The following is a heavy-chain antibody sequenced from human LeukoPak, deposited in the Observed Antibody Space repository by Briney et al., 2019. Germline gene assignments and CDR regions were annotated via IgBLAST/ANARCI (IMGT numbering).Heavy chain of an antibody. CDR1: GYTFTSYD. V-gene: IGHV1-8*01. Sequence: ASVKVSCKASGYTFTSYDINWVRQATGQGLEWMGWMNPNSGNTGYAQKFQGRVTMTRNTSISTAYMELSSLRSEDTAVYYCARGGYYGSGTLYNWFDPWGQGTLVTVSS. D-gene: IGHD3-10*01. J-gene: IGHJ5*02. CDR3: ARGGYYGSGTLYNWFDP. CDR2: MNPNSGNT.